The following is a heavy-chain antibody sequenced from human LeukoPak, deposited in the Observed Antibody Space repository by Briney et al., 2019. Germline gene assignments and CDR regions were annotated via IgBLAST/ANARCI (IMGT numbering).Heavy chain of an antibody. CDR1: GFTFGDYT. Sequence: GGSLRLSCTGSGFTFGDYTMTWIRQAPGKGLEWVGFIRSRAYGGTTEFAASVKDRFAISRDDSKSIAYLQMNSLKTEDTGVYYCTRDPIMIEGVWGQGTTVTVSS. V-gene: IGHV3-49*03. CDR3: TRDPIMIEGV. J-gene: IGHJ6*02. CDR2: IRSRAYGGTT. D-gene: IGHD3-16*01.